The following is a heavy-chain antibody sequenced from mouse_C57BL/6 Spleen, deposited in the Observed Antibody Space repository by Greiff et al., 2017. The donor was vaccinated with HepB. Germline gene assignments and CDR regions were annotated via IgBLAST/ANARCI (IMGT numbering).Heavy chain of an antibody. J-gene: IGHJ1*03. V-gene: IGHV1-55*01. CDR3: ARRYGSSPHWYFDV. CDR1: GYTFTSYW. D-gene: IGHD1-1*01. Sequence: QVQLQQSGAELVKPGASVKMSCKASGYTFTSYWITWVKQRPGQGLEWIGDIYPGSGSTNYNEKFKSKATLTVDTSSSTAYMQLSSLTSEASAVYYCARRYGSSPHWYFDVWGTGTTVTVSS. CDR2: IYPGSGST.